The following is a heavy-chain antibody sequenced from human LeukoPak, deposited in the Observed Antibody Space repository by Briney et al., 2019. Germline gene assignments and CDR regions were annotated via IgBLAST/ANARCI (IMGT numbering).Heavy chain of an antibody. CDR1: GGSFSGYY. D-gene: IGHD2-8*01. V-gene: IGHV4-34*01. Sequence: SETLSLTCAVYGGSFSGYYWSWIRRPPGKGLEWIGEINHTGNTNYNSSLKSRVTISVDTDKNQFSLKLSSVTAADTAVYYCARGGEDCTNGVFYFNYWGQGTLVTVSS. CDR2: INHTGNT. J-gene: IGHJ4*02. CDR3: ARGGEDCTNGVFYFNY.